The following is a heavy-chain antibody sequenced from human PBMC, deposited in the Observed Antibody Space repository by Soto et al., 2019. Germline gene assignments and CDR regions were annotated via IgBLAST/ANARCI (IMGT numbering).Heavy chain of an antibody. Sequence: PSETLSLTCTVSGGSISSYYWSWIRQPPGKGLEWIGYIYYSGSTNYNPSLKSRVTISVDTSKNQFSLKLSSVTAADTAVYYCAREGLRGYSNWFDPWGQGTLVTVSS. CDR3: AREGLRGYSNWFDP. D-gene: IGHD5-12*01. V-gene: IGHV4-59*01. CDR2: IYYSGST. J-gene: IGHJ5*02. CDR1: GGSISSYY.